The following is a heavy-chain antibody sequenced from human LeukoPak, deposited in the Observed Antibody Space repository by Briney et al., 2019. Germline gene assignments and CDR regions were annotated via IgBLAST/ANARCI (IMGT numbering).Heavy chain of an antibody. CDR3: ARGGVSSGPSENDY. Sequence: ASVKVSCKASVYTFTGYYMHWVRQAPGQGLEWMGWINPNSGGTNYAQKFQGRVTMTRDTSISTAYMELSRLRSDDTAVYYCARGGVSSGPSENDYWGQGTLVTVSS. D-gene: IGHD6-19*01. CDR1: VYTFTGYY. V-gene: IGHV1-2*02. CDR2: INPNSGGT. J-gene: IGHJ4*02.